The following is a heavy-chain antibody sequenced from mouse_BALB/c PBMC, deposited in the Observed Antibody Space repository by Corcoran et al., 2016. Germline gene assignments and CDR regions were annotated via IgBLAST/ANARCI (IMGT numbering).Heavy chain of an antibody. CDR3: ARDYGSQY. J-gene: IGHJ2*01. D-gene: IGHD1-1*01. V-gene: IGHV1S12*01. CDR2: IYPRDGST. CDR1: GYTFTSYY. Sequence: QVQLQQSGPELVKPGASVKISCKASGYTFTSYYIHWVKQRPGQGLEWIGYIYPRDGSTNYNEKFKGKATLTADTSSSTAYMQLSSLTSEDSAVKFFARDYGSQYWVQRTTLTVSS.